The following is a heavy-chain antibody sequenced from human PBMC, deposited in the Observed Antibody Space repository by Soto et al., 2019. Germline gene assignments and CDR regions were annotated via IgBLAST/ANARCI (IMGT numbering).Heavy chain of an antibody. Sequence: PGGSLRLSCAASGFTVSNNYMSWVRQAPGKGLEWVSIIFSGGDTYYADSVKGRFTISRDNSKNTVSLQMNSLRAEDTAVYHCARGDFDSWGQGTLVTVSS. CDR1: GFTVSNNY. V-gene: IGHV3-66*01. CDR2: IFSGGDT. J-gene: IGHJ4*02. CDR3: ARGDFDS.